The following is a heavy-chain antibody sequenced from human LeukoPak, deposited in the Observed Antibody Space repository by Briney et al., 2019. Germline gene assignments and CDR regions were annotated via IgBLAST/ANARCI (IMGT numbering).Heavy chain of an antibody. Sequence: SETLSLTCTLSSGSLSSSYWSWIRQPAGKGLEWIGHIHISGSTNYNPSLKSRVTISLDKSKNQFSLKLSFVTAADTAVYYCARIVISGYFDYWGQGTLVTVSS. CDR1: SGSLSSSY. J-gene: IGHJ4*02. D-gene: IGHD3-22*01. CDR2: IHISGST. V-gene: IGHV4-4*07. CDR3: ARIVISGYFDY.